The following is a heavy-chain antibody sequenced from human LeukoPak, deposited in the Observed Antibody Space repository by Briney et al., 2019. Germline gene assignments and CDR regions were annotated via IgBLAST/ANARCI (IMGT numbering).Heavy chain of an antibody. V-gene: IGHV3-21*01. CDR1: GFTFTSYS. J-gene: IGHJ4*02. CDR2: ISSSNIYI. CDR3: ARANTNGYTYGNFDY. Sequence: GGSLRLSCVASGFTFTSYSMNWVRRAPGKGLEWVSSISSSNIYIYYADSVKGRFTISRDDAKNSLYLQMNSLGAEDTAVYYCARANTNGYTYGNFDYWGQGALVTVPS. D-gene: IGHD5-18*01.